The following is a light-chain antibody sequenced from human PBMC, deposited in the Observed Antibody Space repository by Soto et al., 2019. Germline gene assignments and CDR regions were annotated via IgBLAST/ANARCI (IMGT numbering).Light chain of an antibody. CDR2: GTS. CDR3: QQYGSLVT. CDR1: QSVSSSY. V-gene: IGKV3-20*01. Sequence: EIVLTQSPGTLSLSPGERATLSCRASQSVSSSYLAWYQHKPGRAPRLLIDGTSSRATGIPDRFSGSGSGTDFTLTISRLEPEDLAVYYCQQYGSLVTVGQGTKLDSK. J-gene: IGKJ1*01.